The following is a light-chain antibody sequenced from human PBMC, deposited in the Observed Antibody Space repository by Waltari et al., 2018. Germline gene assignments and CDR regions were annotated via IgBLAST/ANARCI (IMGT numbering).Light chain of an antibody. CDR2: ASS. CDR1: QTIGTY. Sequence: DIQMTQSPSSLSASVGDRVTITCRASQTIGTYLNWYQHKPGKAPELLIYASSILQSGVPSRFSASRSGTDFTFTISSLQPEDFATYYCQQTYSAPQTFGQGTKVEIK. J-gene: IGKJ2*01. V-gene: IGKV1-39*01. CDR3: QQTYSAPQT.